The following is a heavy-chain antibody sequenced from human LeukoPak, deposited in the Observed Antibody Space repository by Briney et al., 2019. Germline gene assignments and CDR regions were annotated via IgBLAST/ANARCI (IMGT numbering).Heavy chain of an antibody. V-gene: IGHV1-2*02. D-gene: IGHD4-23*01. J-gene: IGHJ4*02. CDR3: AREVYGGNTHFDY. Sequence: ASVKVSCKASGYTFTGYYMHWVRQAPGQGPEWMGWINPNSGGTNYAQKLQGRVTMTTDTSTSTAYMELRSLRSDDTAVYYCAREVYGGNTHFDYWGQGTLVTVSS. CDR2: INPNSGGT. CDR1: GYTFTGYY.